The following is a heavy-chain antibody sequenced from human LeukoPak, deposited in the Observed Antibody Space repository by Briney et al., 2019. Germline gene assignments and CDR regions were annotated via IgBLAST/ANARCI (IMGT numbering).Heavy chain of an antibody. J-gene: IGHJ3*02. CDR2: ISSSSSYI. CDR1: GFTFSSYS. V-gene: IGHV3-21*01. CDR3: ALLWFGGPDAFDI. Sequence: GGSLRLSCAASGFTFSSYSMNWVRQAPGKGLEWVSSISSSSSYIYYADSVKGRFTISRDNSKNTLYLQMNSLRAEDTAVYYCALLWFGGPDAFDIWGQGTMVTVSS. D-gene: IGHD3-10*01.